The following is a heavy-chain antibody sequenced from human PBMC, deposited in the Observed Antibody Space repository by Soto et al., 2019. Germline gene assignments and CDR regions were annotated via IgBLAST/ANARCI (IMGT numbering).Heavy chain of an antibody. Sequence: GWLRIPGPASGCTFRSYAMSWVRQAPGKGLEWVSSISSSSGSTYYADSVKGRFTISRDNSKNTLYLHMNRLRAEDTAVYYCAKNPTSSGWYYFDYWGQGTLVTV. J-gene: IGHJ4*02. CDR1: GCTFRSYA. V-gene: IGHV3-23*01. CDR2: ISSSSGST. D-gene: IGHD6-19*01. CDR3: AKNPTSSGWYYFDY.